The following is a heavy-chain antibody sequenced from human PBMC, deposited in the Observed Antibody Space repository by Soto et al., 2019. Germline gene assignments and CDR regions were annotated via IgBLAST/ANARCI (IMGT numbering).Heavy chain of an antibody. CDR2: INPISGST. D-gene: IGHD3-9*01. CDR1: GYTFTSYY. J-gene: IGHJ6*02. Sequence: ASVKVSCKAFGYTFTSYYMHWVRQAPGQGLEWMGIINPISGSTNYAQKFQGRVTVTRDTSTSTVYMELSSLRSEDTAVYYCARDVQRGPRPFHYDVLTGPNNYSGLDVWGQGTTVIVSS. V-gene: IGHV1-46*01. CDR3: ARDVQRGPRPFHYDVLTGPNNYSGLDV.